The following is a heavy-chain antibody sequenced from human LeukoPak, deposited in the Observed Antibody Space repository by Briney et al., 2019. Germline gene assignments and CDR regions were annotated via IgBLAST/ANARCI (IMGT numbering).Heavy chain of an antibody. CDR2: TSAYNGNT. CDR3: ARGVDSVEY. J-gene: IGHJ4*02. CDR1: GYTFARND. V-gene: IGHV1-18*01. Sequence: ASVKVSCKASGYTFARNDISWVRQAPGQGLEWMGWTSAYNGNTNYAQKLQGRVTMTTDTSTSTAYMELRSLRSDDTAVYYCARGVDSVEYWGQGTLVTVSS. D-gene: IGHD5-24*01.